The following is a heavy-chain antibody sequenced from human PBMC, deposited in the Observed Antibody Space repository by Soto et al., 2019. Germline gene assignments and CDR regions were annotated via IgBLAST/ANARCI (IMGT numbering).Heavy chain of an antibody. CDR2: ISGSGGST. J-gene: IGHJ6*02. CDR1: GFTFSSYA. Sequence: GGSLRLSCAASGFTFSSYAMSWVRQAPGKGLEWVSAISGSGGSTYYADSVKGRFTISRDNSKNTLYLQMNSLRAEDTAVYYCATLDPPSYYYYYGMDVWGQGTTVTVSS. V-gene: IGHV3-23*01. CDR3: ATLDPPSYYYYYGMDV.